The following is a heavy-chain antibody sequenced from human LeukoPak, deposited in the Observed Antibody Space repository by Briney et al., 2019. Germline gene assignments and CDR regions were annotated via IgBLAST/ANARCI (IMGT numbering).Heavy chain of an antibody. D-gene: IGHD6-13*01. Sequence: PGGSLRLSCAASGFTFSDYYMSWIRQAPGKGLEWVGFIRSKAYGATTEYAASVKGRFTISRDDSKSIAYLQMNSLKTEDTAVYYCTRNRGIAAAGDYYYMDVWGKGTTVTVSS. J-gene: IGHJ6*03. CDR3: TRNRGIAAAGDYYYMDV. V-gene: IGHV3-49*03. CDR2: IRSKAYGATT. CDR1: GFTFSDYY.